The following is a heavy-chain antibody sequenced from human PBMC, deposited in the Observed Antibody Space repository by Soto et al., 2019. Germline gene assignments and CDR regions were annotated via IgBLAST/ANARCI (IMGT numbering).Heavy chain of an antibody. Sequence: GGSLRLSCAASGFTFSSYAMSWVRQAPGKGLEWVSAISGSGGSTYYADSVKGRFTISRDNSKNTLYLQMNSLRAEDTVVYYCAKGRRTWLVPDYFDYWGQGTLVTVSS. J-gene: IGHJ4*02. CDR1: GFTFSSYA. CDR3: AKGRRTWLVPDYFDY. CDR2: ISGSGGST. D-gene: IGHD6-19*01. V-gene: IGHV3-23*01.